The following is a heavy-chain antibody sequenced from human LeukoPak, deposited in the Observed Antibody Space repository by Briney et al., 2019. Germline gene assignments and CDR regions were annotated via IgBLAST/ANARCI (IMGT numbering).Heavy chain of an antibody. D-gene: IGHD3-10*01. V-gene: IGHV3-23*01. CDR1: GFTFSSYA. Sequence: GGSLRLSCAASGFTFSSYAMSWVRQAPGKGLEWVSAISGSGGSTYYADSVKGRFTISRDNAKNSLYLQMNSLRAEDTAVYYCARSSITMVRGEYGMDVWGQGTTVAVSS. CDR3: ARSSITMVRGEYGMDV. J-gene: IGHJ6*02. CDR2: ISGSGGST.